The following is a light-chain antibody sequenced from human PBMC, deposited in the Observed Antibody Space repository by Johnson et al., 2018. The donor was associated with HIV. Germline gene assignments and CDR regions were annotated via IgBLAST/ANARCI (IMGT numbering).Light chain of an antibody. CDR1: SSTIGNNY. V-gene: IGLV1-51*02. CDR2: KNN. J-gene: IGLJ1*01. CDR3: ETWDTSRSAGGV. Sequence: QSVLTQPPSVSAAPGQKVTISCSGSSSTIGNNYVSWYQVVPGTAPKLLIYKNNERPSWIPDRFSGSKSGTSATLGITGLQTGDEADYYCETWDTSRSAGGVFGPGTRVAVL.